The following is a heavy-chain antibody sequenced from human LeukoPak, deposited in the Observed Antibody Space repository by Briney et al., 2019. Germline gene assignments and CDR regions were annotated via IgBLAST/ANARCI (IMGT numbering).Heavy chain of an antibody. CDR1: GGTFSSYA. CDR2: IIPILGIA. J-gene: IGHJ4*02. Sequence: GASVKVSCKASGGTFSSYAISWVRQAPGQGLEWMGRIIPILGIANYAQKFQGRVTITADKSTSTAYMELSSLRSEDTAVYYCARSFVGATTGPPDYWGQGTLVTVSS. V-gene: IGHV1-69*04. CDR3: ARSFVGATTGPPDY. D-gene: IGHD1-26*01.